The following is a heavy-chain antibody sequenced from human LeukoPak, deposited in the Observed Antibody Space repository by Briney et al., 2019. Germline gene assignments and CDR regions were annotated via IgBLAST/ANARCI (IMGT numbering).Heavy chain of an antibody. Sequence: ASVRVSCKASGFTFTSSAMQWVRQARGQRFEWIGWIVVGSGNTNYAQKFQERVTITRDMSTSTAYMELSSLRSEDTAVYYCARDSPYDSSGYSDVNEAFDIWGQGTMVTVSS. CDR1: GFTFTSSA. CDR3: ARDSPYDSSGYSDVNEAFDI. J-gene: IGHJ3*02. CDR2: IVVGSGNT. D-gene: IGHD3-22*01. V-gene: IGHV1-58*02.